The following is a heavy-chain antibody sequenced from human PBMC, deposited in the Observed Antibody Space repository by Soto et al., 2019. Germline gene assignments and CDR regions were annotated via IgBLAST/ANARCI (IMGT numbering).Heavy chain of an antibody. CDR1: GFMFNAYG. CDR2: ISFDGSNK. J-gene: IGHJ3*01. CDR3: AKAGTISGTGTTPRAFDV. Sequence: QVQLVESGGGVVQPGRSLRLSCEASGFMFNAYGMHCVRQAPGKGLEWVAVISFDGSNKYYAESVKGRFTISRDNSKNTVYLEMLSLRPEDTAMFYCAKAGTISGTGTTPRAFDVWGQGTMVTVSS. V-gene: IGHV3-30*18. D-gene: IGHD1-1*01.